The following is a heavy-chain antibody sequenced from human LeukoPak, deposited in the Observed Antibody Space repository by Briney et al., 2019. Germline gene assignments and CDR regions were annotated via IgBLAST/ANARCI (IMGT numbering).Heavy chain of an antibody. CDR2: ISYDGSNK. D-gene: IGHD6-6*01. CDR1: GFTFSSYA. V-gene: IGHV3-30-3*01. Sequence: PGRSLRLSCAASGFTFSSYAMHWVRQAPGKGLEWVAVISYDGSNKYYADSVKGRFTISRDKSKNTLYLQMNSLRAEDTAVYYCARDWLDGSSYSWFDPWGQGTLVTVSS. CDR3: ARDWLDGSSYSWFDP. J-gene: IGHJ5*02.